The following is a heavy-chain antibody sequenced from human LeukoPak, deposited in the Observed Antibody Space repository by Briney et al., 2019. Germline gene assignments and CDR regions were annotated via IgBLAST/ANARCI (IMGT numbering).Heavy chain of an antibody. CDR2: IRGSGGGT. D-gene: IGHD6-19*01. Sequence: QPGGSLRLSCAASGFTFNSYAMSWVRQAPGKGLEWVSAIRGSGGGTYYADSVKGRFTISRDNSKNTLYLRMNSLRDEDTALYCCAKAGIGVVGYFDYWGQGTLVTVSS. CDR1: GFTFNSYA. J-gene: IGHJ4*02. V-gene: IGHV3-23*01. CDR3: AKAGIGVVGYFDY.